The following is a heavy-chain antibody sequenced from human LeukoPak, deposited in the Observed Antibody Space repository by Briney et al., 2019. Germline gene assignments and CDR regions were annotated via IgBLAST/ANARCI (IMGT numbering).Heavy chain of an antibody. CDR2: IYPNNGGT. D-gene: IGHD5-18*01. CDR3: ARDGDSVMVEFDY. CDR1: GYTFTDYH. Sequence: ASVKVSCKASGYTFTDYHLYWVRQAPGQGLEWMGWIYPNNGGTNYAQKFQGRVTMTRDTSISTAYMELSRLRSDDTAVYYCARDGDSVMVEFDYWGQGTLVTVSS. J-gene: IGHJ4*02. V-gene: IGHV1-2*02.